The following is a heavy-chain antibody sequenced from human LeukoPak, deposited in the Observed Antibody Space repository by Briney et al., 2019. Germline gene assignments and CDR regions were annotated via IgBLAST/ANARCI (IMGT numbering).Heavy chain of an antibody. D-gene: IGHD4/OR15-4a*01. V-gene: IGHV4-34*01. CDR2: VNHIGSA. CDR3: VRGPNYQSLYNSYYFMNV. J-gene: IGHJ6*03. Sequence: SETLSLTCAVYGVPLSGYYWTWIRQPPGKGLEWVGEVNHIGSANYNPSLKSRISISVDPSKNQFSLTLTSVTAADTAIYFCVRGPNYQSLYNSYYFMNVWGTGTTVIVSS. CDR1: GVPLSGYY.